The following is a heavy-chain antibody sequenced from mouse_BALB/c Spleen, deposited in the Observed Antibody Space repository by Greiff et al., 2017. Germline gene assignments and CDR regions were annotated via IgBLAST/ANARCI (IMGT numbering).Heavy chain of an antibody. D-gene: IGHD3-2*01. CDR2: IDPENGDT. V-gene: IGHV14-4*02. J-gene: IGHJ2*01. CDR3: NIDSSGTEDY. Sequence: EVKLVESGAELVRSGASVKLSCTASGFNIKDYYMHWVKQRPEQGLEWIGWIDPENGDTEYAPKFQGKATMTADTSSNTAYLQLSSLTSEDTAVYYCNIDSSGTEDYWGQGTTLTVSS. CDR1: GFNIKDYY.